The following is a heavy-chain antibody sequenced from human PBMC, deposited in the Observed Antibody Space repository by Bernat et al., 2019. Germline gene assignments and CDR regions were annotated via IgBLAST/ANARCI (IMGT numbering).Heavy chain of an antibody. CDR2: IKQDGSER. CDR3: AKCIVAAGRSLYYHYGMDV. Sequence: EVHLVESGGGLVQPGGSLRLSCAASGFNFGGYWMTWVRQAPGKGLEWVANIKQDGSERFYVDSVKGRFTISRDNAKNSLYLQMTSLRAEDTAVYYCAKCIVAAGRSLYYHYGMDVWGQGTTVTVSS. CDR1: GFNFGGYW. J-gene: IGHJ6*02. D-gene: IGHD6-13*01. V-gene: IGHV3-7*02.